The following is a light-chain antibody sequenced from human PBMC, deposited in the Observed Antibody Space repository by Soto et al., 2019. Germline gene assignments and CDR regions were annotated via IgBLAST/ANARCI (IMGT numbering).Light chain of an antibody. CDR1: QSIDSW. CDR2: KAS. CDR3: QQFNSYPLT. V-gene: IGKV1-5*03. J-gene: IGKJ4*01. Sequence: DIQMTQSPSTLSASVGDRVTITCRASQSIDSWLAWYQQTPGKAPNLLIYKASSLQSGVPSRFSGSGSGTEFTLTISSLQPDDFATYYCQQFNSYPLTFGGGTKVDIK.